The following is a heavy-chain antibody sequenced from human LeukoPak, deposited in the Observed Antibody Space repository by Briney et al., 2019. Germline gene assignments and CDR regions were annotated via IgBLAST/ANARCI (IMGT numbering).Heavy chain of an antibody. CDR1: GGSISSGSYY. D-gene: IGHD5-12*01. CDR2: IYTSGST. Sequence: SETLSLTCTVSGGSISSGSYYWSWIRQPAGKGLEWIGRIYTSGSTNYNPSLKSRVTISVDTSKNQFSLKLSSVTAADTAVYYCARVKRGYSGRISSWFDPWGQGTLVTVSS. J-gene: IGHJ5*02. V-gene: IGHV4-61*02. CDR3: ARVKRGYSGRISSWFDP.